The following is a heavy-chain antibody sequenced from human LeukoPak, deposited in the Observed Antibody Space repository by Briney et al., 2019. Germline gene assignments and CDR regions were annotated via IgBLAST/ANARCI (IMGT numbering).Heavy chain of an antibody. J-gene: IGHJ6*03. V-gene: IGHV3-30*02. CDR2: IRFDGTNK. CDR1: GFTFSSYG. CDR3: ARNKGDYYYYYMDV. Sequence: GGSLRLSCAASGFTFSSYGMHWVRQAPGKGLEWVSFIRFDGTNKYYADSVKGRFTISRDNSKNTLYLQMNSLRAEDTAVYYSARNKGDYYYYYMDVWGKGTTVTISS.